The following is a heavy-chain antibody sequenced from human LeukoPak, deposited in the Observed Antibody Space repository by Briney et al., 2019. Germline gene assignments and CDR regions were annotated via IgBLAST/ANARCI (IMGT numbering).Heavy chain of an antibody. CDR1: GFTFSHYS. CDR3: AKDQEYYDSSGYGFDY. CDR2: IRFTGSYI. D-gene: IGHD3-22*01. J-gene: IGHJ4*02. V-gene: IGHV3-21*04. Sequence: GGSLRLSCVASGFTFSHYSMNWVRQAPGKGLEWVSSIRFTGSYIYYADSVKGRFTISRDDAKNLLSLQMISLRAEDTAVYYCAKDQEYYDSSGYGFDYWGQGTLVTVSS.